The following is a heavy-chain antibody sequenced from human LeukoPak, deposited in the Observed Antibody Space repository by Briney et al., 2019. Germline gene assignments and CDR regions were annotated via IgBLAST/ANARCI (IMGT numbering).Heavy chain of an antibody. J-gene: IGHJ6*03. Sequence: GASVTVSCTASGYTFTTYYMHWVRQAPGQRLEWMGVISPSGGTTNYSQKFQGRVTMTRDTSTSTVYMELSSLRSEDTAVYYCARDAPLYSSSWYSQYYYYMDGGGKGTTVTVSS. D-gene: IGHD6-13*01. V-gene: IGHV1-46*01. CDR2: ISPSGGTT. CDR3: ARDAPLYSSSWYSQYYYYMDG. CDR1: GYTFTTYY.